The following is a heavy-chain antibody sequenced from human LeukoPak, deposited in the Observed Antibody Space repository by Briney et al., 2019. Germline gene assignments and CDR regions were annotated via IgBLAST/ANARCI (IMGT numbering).Heavy chain of an antibody. Sequence: GGSLRLSCSASGFTVSSNYMSWVRQAPGKGLEWVSVIYSGGNTYYADSVKGRFTISRDNSKNTLYLQMNSLRAEDTAVYYCAKDEPLVPFDYWGQGTLVTVSS. CDR1: GFTVSSNY. V-gene: IGHV3-53*05. CDR2: IYSGGNT. CDR3: AKDEPLVPFDY. J-gene: IGHJ4*02. D-gene: IGHD6-6*01.